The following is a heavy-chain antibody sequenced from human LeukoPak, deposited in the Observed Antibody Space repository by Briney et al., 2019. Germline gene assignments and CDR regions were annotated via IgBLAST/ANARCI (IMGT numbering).Heavy chain of an antibody. Sequence: SETLSLTCTVSGGSISSYYWSWIRQPPGKGLEWIGYIYYSGSTNYNPSLKSRVTISVDTSKNQFSLKLSSVTAADSAVYYCARQIMSGTVTTLSFDPWGQGTLVTVSS. CDR1: GGSISSYY. D-gene: IGHD4-17*01. V-gene: IGHV4-59*08. CDR3: ARQIMSGTVTTLSFDP. CDR2: IYYSGST. J-gene: IGHJ5*02.